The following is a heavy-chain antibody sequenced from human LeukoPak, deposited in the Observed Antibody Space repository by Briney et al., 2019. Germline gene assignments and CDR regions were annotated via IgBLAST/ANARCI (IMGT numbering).Heavy chain of an antibody. V-gene: IGHV4-39*07. CDR1: GGSISSYY. Sequence: SETLSLTCTVSGGSISSYYWGWIRQPPGKGLEWIGSIYYSGSTYYNPSLKSRVTISVDTSKNQFSLKLSSVTAADTAVYYCARNTAWLFVHWGQGTLVTVSS. D-gene: IGHD3-22*01. CDR2: IYYSGST. J-gene: IGHJ5*02. CDR3: ARNTAWLFVH.